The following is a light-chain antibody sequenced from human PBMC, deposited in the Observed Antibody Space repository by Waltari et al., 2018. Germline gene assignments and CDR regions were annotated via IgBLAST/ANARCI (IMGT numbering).Light chain of an antibody. Sequence: QSALTQPASVSGSPGQSIPISCTGTSSDVGLYHYVPWYQQHPGKAPKLIIYDVSERPSGVSDRFSGSKSGNTASLTISGLQAEDEADYYCNSYAGSSSWVFGGGTKLTVL. CDR1: SSDVGLYHY. CDR3: NSYAGSSSWV. J-gene: IGLJ3*02. V-gene: IGLV2-14*01. CDR2: DVS.